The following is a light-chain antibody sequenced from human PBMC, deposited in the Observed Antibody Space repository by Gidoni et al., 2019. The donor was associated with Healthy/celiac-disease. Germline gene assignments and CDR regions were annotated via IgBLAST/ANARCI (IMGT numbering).Light chain of an antibody. V-gene: IGKV1-39*01. J-gene: IGKJ1*01. CDR2: AAS. CDR3: QQSYSTPRT. Sequence: DIQMTQSPSSLSASVGDRVTITCRASKSISSYLNWYQQKPGKAPKLLIYAASSLQSGVPSRFSGSGSWTDFTLTISSLQPEDFATYYCQQSYSTPRTFGQGTKVEIK. CDR1: KSISSY.